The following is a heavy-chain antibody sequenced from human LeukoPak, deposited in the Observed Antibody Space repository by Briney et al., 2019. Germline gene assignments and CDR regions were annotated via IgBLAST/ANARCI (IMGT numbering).Heavy chain of an antibody. CDR2: INHSGST. J-gene: IGHJ6*03. V-gene: IGHV4-34*01. CDR3: ASTEDYSYGSDYYYYMDV. Sequence: SETLSLTCTVSGGCISSYYWSWIRQPPGKGLECIGEINHSGSTNYNPSLKSRVTVSVDTSMNQFSLKLSSVTAADTAVYYCASTEDYSYGSDYYYYMDVWGKGTTVTISS. D-gene: IGHD5-18*01. CDR1: GGCISSYY.